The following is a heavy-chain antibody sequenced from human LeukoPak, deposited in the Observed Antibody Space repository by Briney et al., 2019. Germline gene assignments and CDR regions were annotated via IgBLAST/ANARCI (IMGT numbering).Heavy chain of an antibody. CDR3: ARDGHYYDSSGYYFGNFIDY. Sequence: PGGSLRLSCAASGFTFSSYSMNWVRQAPGKGLEWVSSISSSSYIYYADSVKGRFTISRDNAKNSLYLQMNSLRAEDTAVYYCARDGHYYDSSGYYFGNFIDYWGQGTLVTVSS. J-gene: IGHJ4*02. CDR2: ISSSSYI. V-gene: IGHV3-21*01. D-gene: IGHD3-22*01. CDR1: GFTFSSYS.